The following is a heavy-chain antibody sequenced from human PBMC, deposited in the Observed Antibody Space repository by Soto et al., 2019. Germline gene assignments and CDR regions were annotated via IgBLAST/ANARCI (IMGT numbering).Heavy chain of an antibody. D-gene: IGHD2-21*01. V-gene: IGHV3-72*01. CDR3: SSAAYLLILDV. CDR2: SANKDHSYTT. Sequence: EVQLVESGGDLGQPGGSLRLYCAGSGYSFSDHYMDWVRQAPGKGLELVGCSANKDHSYTTEYAASVKGRFTVSRDASETPLYLQINGLTTEDTALYYWSSAAYLLILDVLGQGTTVSVSS. J-gene: IGHJ6*02. CDR1: GYSFSDHY.